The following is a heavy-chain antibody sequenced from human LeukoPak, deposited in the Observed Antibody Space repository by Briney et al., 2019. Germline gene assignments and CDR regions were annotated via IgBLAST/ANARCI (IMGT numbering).Heavy chain of an antibody. CDR3: ARASHYSDSSGYYVDAFDI. D-gene: IGHD3-22*01. CDR2: IYYSGST. J-gene: IGHJ3*02. Sequence: SETLSLTCTVSGGSISSYYWSWIRQPPGKGLEWIGYIYYSGSTNYNPSLKSRVTISVDTSKNQFSLKLSSVTAADTAVYYCARASHYSDSSGYYVDAFDIWGKGTMVTVSS. V-gene: IGHV4-59*08. CDR1: GGSISSYY.